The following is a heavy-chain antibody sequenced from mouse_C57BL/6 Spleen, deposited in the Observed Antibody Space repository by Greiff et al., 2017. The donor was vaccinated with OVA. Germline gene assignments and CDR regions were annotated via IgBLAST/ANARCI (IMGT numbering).Heavy chain of an antibody. CDR1: GFSFNTYA. V-gene: IGHV10-1*01. Sequence: EVKLVESGGGLVQPKGSLKLSCAASGFSFNTYAMNWVRQAPGQGLEWVARIRSKSNNSATYYAYSVKDRFTTSRDDSENMLYLQMNNLKTENTAMYDSVRLGSSGYWYFDVWGTGTTVTVSA. CDR3: VRLGSSGYWYFDV. CDR2: IRSKSNNSAT. D-gene: IGHD1-1*01. J-gene: IGHJ1*03.